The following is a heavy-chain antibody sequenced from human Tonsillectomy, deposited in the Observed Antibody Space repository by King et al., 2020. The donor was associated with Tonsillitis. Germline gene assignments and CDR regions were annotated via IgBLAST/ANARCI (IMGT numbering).Heavy chain of an antibody. Sequence: EVQLVESGAEVKKPGESLKISCKGSGYSFTTYWIGWVRQMPGKGLEWMGIIYPVDSDTRYSPSFQGQVTISADKSISTAYLQWSSLKASDTAKYYCARWRGYGGTGDYFDYRGQGTLVTVSS. V-gene: IGHV5-51*01. CDR1: GYSFTTYW. CDR3: ARWRGYGGTGDYFDY. D-gene: IGHD4-23*01. J-gene: IGHJ4*02. CDR2: IYPVDSDT.